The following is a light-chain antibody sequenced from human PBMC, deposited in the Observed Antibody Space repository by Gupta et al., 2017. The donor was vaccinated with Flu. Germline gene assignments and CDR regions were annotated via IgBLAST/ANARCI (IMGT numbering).Light chain of an antibody. CDR3: QVWDSSTDRGI. J-gene: IGLJ2*01. CDR2: DDS. CDR1: NIGSKG. Sequence: GGDNIGSKGVHWYQQRPGQAPVLVVYDDSRRPSGIPERISGSNSGNTATLTISRVEAGDEADYYCQVWDSSTDRGIFGGGTKLTVL. V-gene: IGLV3-21*02.